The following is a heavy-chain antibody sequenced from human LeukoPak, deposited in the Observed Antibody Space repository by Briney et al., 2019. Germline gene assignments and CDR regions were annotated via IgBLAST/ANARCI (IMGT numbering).Heavy chain of an antibody. V-gene: IGHV4-34*01. J-gene: IGHJ3*02. CDR3: ARLAGATILDAFDI. Sequence: SETLSLTCAVYGGSFSGYYWSWIRQPPGKGLEWIGEINHSGSTNYNPSLKSRVTISVDTSKNQFSLKLSSVTAADTAVYYCARLAGATILDAFDIWGQGTMVTVSS. CDR2: INHSGST. CDR1: GGSFSGYY. D-gene: IGHD1-26*01.